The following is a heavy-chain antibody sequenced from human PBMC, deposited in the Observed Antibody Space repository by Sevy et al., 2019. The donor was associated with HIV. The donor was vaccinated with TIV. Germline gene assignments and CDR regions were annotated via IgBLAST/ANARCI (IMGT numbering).Heavy chain of an antibody. CDR3: ARDHVKDGDLGDYYYFAMDV. CDR2: ISDSDPTV. CDR1: GFTLSDYY. D-gene: IGHD4-17*01. J-gene: IGHJ6*02. Sequence: GGSLRLSCAASGFTLSDYYISWIRQAPGKGLEWVSYISDSDPTVYYAHSVKGRFTVSRDNDKNSMYLQMSSLRAEDTAIYYCARDHVKDGDLGDYYYFAMDVWGQGTTVTVSS. V-gene: IGHV3-11*01.